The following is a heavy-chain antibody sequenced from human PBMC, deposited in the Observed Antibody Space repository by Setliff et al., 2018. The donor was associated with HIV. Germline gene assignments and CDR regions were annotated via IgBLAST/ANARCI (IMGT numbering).Heavy chain of an antibody. D-gene: IGHD2-21*02. Sequence: PSETLSLTCTVSGDSISYSSYYWAWIRQPAGKGLEWIGDVYYTGSTYYNPSVKSRVTISVDTSKNQFSLKLTSVTAADTAVYYCARLSGDYYYFDYWGQGTLVTVSS. CDR1: GDSISYSSYY. V-gene: IGHV4-39*01. CDR3: ARLSGDYYYFDY. J-gene: IGHJ4*02. CDR2: VYYTGST.